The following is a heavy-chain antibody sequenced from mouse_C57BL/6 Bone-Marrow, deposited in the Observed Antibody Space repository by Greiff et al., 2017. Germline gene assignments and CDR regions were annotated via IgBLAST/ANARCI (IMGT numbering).Heavy chain of an antibody. J-gene: IGHJ4*01. CDR2: IWTGGGT. CDR3: ARRGDYYSNGYAMDY. V-gene: IGHV2-9-1*01. D-gene: IGHD2-5*01. CDR1: GFSLTSYA. Sequence: VQRVESGPGLVAPSQSLSITCNVSGFSLTSYAISWVRQPPGKGLEWLGVIWTGGGTNYNSALKSRLSISKDNSENQVCLKMNSLRTDDTARYYCARRGDYYSNGYAMDYWGQGTSVTVSS.